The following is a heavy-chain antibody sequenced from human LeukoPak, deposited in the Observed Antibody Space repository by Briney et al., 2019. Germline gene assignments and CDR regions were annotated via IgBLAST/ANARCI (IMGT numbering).Heavy chain of an antibody. D-gene: IGHD3-22*01. CDR1: GFTLSSYG. CDR3: ARFDYDSSSDY. Sequence: GGSLRLSCAASGFTLSSYGMHWVRQAPGKGLEWVALIRYDGSNEYYADSVKGRFTISRDNFKNSLYLQMNSLRAEDTAVYYCARFDYDSSSDYWGQGTLVTVSS. J-gene: IGHJ4*02. V-gene: IGHV3-30*02. CDR2: IRYDGSNE.